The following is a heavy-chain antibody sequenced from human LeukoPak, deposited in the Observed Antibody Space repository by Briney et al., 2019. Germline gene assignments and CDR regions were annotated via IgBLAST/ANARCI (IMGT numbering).Heavy chain of an antibody. CDR2: IKSKTDGGTT. V-gene: IGHV3-15*01. D-gene: IGHD3-3*01. CDR3: TTKLNTIFGVVII. J-gene: IGHJ4*02. Sequence: GGSLRLSCAASGFSFSNYAMHWVRQAPGKGLEWVGRIKSKTDGGTTDYAAPVKGRFTISRDDSKNTLYLQMNSLKTEDTAVYYCTTKLNTIFGVVIIWGQGTLVTVSS. CDR1: GFSFSNYA.